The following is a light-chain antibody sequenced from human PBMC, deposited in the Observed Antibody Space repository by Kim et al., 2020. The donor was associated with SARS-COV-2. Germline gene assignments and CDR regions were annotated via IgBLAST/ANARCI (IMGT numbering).Light chain of an antibody. CDR3: SAWDSSLRVWV. V-gene: IGLV10-54*01. J-gene: IGLJ3*02. Sequence: QHATRTCTGNSNNVGDEGVAWLQQHQGHPPKRLSYKNNNRPSGISERLSASRSGNTASLTITELQPEDEADYYCSAWDSSLRVWVFGGGTQLTVL. CDR2: KNN. CDR1: SNNVGDEG.